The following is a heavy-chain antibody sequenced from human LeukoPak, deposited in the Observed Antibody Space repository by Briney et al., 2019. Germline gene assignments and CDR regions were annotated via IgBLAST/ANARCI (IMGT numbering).Heavy chain of an antibody. Sequence: GGSLRLSCAISGFTFSRYWMTWVRQAPGKGLKGVAIIKPDGSESYYGDSVKGRFTVSRDNAKDSLYLQMKSLRAEDTAVYYCARDLTMIVPGAFDIWGHGTTVIVSS. V-gene: IGHV3-7*01. J-gene: IGHJ3*02. CDR3: ARDLTMIVPGAFDI. CDR2: IKPDGSES. CDR1: GFTFSRYW. D-gene: IGHD3-22*01.